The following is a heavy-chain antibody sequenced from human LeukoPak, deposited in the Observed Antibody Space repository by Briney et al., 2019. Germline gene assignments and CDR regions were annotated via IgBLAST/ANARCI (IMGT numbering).Heavy chain of an antibody. CDR1: GFTFSTNS. CDR2: IGISSSHT. Sequence: PGGSLRLSCAASGFTFSTNSMNWVRQAPGKGLEWVSSIGISSSHTFYADSVKGRFTISRDNAENSVYLQMNSLRAEDTAVYYCAKDLTTVATPYSYYYMDVWGKGTTVTVSS. CDR3: AKDLTTVATPYSYYYMDV. D-gene: IGHD4-23*01. J-gene: IGHJ6*03. V-gene: IGHV3-21*01.